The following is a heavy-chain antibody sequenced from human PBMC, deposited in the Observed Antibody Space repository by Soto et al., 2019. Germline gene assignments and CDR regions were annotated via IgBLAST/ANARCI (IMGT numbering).Heavy chain of an antibody. CDR1: DLRFRNYA. CDR2: IGASGAGT. CDR3: AKCAVLSATSGGWCNWFGP. D-gene: IGHD2-21*01. V-gene: IGHV3-23*01. Sequence: GFLRLSCTPSDLRFRNYAMSWVRQAPGKGLEWVSAIGASGAGTHYSDSVKGRFTISRDNSKNTVYVQMSSLRAEDTGVYYCAKCAVLSATSGGWCNWFGPWGQGTLVTVSS. J-gene: IGHJ5*02.